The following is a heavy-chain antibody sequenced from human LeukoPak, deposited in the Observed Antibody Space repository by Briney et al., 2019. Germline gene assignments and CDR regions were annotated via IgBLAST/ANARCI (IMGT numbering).Heavy chain of an antibody. CDR1: GYTLTELS. V-gene: IGHV1-24*01. CDR2: FDPEDGET. CDR3: VVVTAILGAFDI. D-gene: IGHD2-21*02. Sequence: ASVKVSCKVSGYTLTELSMHWVRQAPGKGLEWMGGFDPEDGETIYAQKFQGRVTMTEDTSTDTAYMELCSLRSEDTAVYYCVVVTAILGAFDIWGQGTMVTVSS. J-gene: IGHJ3*02.